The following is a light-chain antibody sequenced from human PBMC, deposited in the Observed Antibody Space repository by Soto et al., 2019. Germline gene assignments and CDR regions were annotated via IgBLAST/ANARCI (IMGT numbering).Light chain of an antibody. V-gene: IGLV2-14*01. CDR3: SSYTSSSTLVV. CDR2: EVS. CDR1: SSDVGGYNY. J-gene: IGLJ3*02. Sequence: QSALTQPASVSGSPGKSITISCTGTSSDVGGYNYVSWYQQHPGKAPKLMIYEVSNRPSGVSNRFSGSKSGNTASLTISGLQAEDEADYYCSSYTSSSTLVVFGGGTKVTGL.